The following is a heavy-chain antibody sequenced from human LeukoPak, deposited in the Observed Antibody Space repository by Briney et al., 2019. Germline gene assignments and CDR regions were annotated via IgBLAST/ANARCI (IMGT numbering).Heavy chain of an antibody. CDR2: ISDSGNT. V-gene: IGHV3-23*01. Sequence: YPGGSLRLSCAASGFTLSSYAMSWVRQAPGKGLEWVSAISDSGNTYHADSVKGRFTISRDSSKNTLFLQMNRLRPEDAAVYYCVKDDGWVQYANWGQGTLATVSS. CDR3: VKDDGWVQYAN. CDR1: GFTLSSYA. J-gene: IGHJ4*02. D-gene: IGHD5-24*01.